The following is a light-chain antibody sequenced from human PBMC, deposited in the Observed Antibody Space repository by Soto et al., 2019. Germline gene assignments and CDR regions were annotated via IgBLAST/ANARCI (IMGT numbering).Light chain of an antibody. V-gene: IGKV3-15*01. CDR3: QKYDSAPRT. Sequence: EIVMTQSPATLSVSPGERATLSCRASQSFSSNLAWYQQKPGQAPRLLIYGASTRATGIPARFSGSGSGTEFTLTISSLQPEDFATYYCQKYDSAPRTFGQGTKVDIK. CDR2: GAS. CDR1: QSFSSN. J-gene: IGKJ1*01.